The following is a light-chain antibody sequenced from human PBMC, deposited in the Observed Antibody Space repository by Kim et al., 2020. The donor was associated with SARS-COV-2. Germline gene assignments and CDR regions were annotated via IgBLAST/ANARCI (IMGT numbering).Light chain of an antibody. CDR1: QSVTSNY. CDR3: QQYGSSPRT. CDR2: GAS. Sequence: ALTQSPGTLSLSPGERATLSCRASQSVTSNYLAWYQQKPGQPPRLLTYGASSRATGIPDRFSGSGSGTDFILTISRLEPEDFAVYYCQQYGSSPRTFGQGTKVDIK. V-gene: IGKV3-20*01. J-gene: IGKJ1*01.